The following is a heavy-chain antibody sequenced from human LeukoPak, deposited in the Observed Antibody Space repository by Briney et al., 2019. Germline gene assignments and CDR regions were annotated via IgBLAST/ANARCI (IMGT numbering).Heavy chain of an antibody. CDR2: ISAGGGST. Sequence: GVSLRLSCAASGFTFSSYAMSWVRQTPEKGLEWVSTISAGGGSTYYADSVKGLFSISRDNSKNTLYLQMNSLRADDTALYHCARTLRGGDWYFDYWGQGTLVTVSS. J-gene: IGHJ4*02. CDR1: GFTFSSYA. CDR3: ARTLRGGDWYFDY. D-gene: IGHD2-21*02. V-gene: IGHV3-23*01.